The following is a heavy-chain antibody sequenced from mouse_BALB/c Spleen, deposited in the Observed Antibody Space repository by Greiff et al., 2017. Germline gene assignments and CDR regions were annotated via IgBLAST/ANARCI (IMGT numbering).Heavy chain of an antibody. Sequence: DVHLVESGGGLVQPGGSLKLSCAASGFTFSSYTMSWVRQTPEKRLEWVAYISNGGGSTYYPDTVKGRFTISRDNAKNTLYLQMSSLKSEDTAMYYCARQGESTMITTRWFAYWGQGTLVTVSA. J-gene: IGHJ3*01. V-gene: IGHV5-12-2*01. CDR2: ISNGGGST. CDR3: ARQGESTMITTRWFAY. CDR1: GFTFSSYT. D-gene: IGHD2-4*01.